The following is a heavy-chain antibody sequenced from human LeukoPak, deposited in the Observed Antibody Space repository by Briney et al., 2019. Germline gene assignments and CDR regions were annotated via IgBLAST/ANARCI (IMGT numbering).Heavy chain of an antibody. Sequence: ASVKVSCKASGYTSTGYYMHWVRQAPGQGLEWMGWINPNSGGTNYAQKFQGRVTMTRDTSISTAYMELSRLRSDDTAVYYCARDLGQREKLGYWGQGTLVTVSS. J-gene: IGHJ4*02. CDR2: INPNSGGT. CDR3: ARDLGQREKLGY. D-gene: IGHD3-3*01. CDR1: GYTSTGYY. V-gene: IGHV1-2*02.